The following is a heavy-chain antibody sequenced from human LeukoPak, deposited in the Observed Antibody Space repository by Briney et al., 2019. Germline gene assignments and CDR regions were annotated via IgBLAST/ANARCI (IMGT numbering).Heavy chain of an antibody. CDR1: GYTFSDFY. Sequence: KPGASVKVSCKASGYTFSDFYIHWVRQAPGQGLEYVGWITPKSGDTYSPQRFQGRVTMTRDASISTAYMELSSLRSDDTAVYFCARVRFADERAWAYWGQGTLVTVSS. J-gene: IGHJ4*02. V-gene: IGHV1-2*02. D-gene: IGHD1-1*01. CDR3: ARVRFADERAWAY. CDR2: ITPKSGDT.